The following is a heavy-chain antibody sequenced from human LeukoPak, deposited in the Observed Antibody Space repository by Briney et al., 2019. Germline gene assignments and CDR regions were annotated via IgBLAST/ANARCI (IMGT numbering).Heavy chain of an antibody. CDR2: ISSGGSTI. CDR1: RFIFSSYE. V-gene: IGHV3-48*03. J-gene: IGHJ4*02. Sequence: GGSLRLSCAASRFIFSSYEMNWVRQAPGEGLEWVSYISSGGSTIYYADSVKGRFTISRDNARNSLYLQMHSLGAEDTAVYYCATLDYFDYWGQGTPVTVSS. CDR3: ATLDYFDY.